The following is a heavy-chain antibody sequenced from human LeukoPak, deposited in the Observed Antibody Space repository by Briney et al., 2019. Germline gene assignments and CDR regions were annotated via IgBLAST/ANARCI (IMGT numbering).Heavy chain of an antibody. V-gene: IGHV3-66*01. CDR3: AKAGPTEGYFYFQH. CDR2: IYSGGNT. CDR1: GFTFSSNY. J-gene: IGHJ1*01. D-gene: IGHD4-17*01. Sequence: PGGSLRLSCAASGFTFSSNYMSWVRQAPGKGLEWVSIIYSGGNTYYADSVKGRFTISRDNSKNTLYLQVNSLRAEDTAVYYCAKAGPTEGYFYFQHWGQGTLVTVSS.